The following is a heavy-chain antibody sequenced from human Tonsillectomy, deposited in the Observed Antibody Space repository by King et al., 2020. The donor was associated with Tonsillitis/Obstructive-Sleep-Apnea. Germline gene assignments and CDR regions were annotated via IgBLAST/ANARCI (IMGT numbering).Heavy chain of an antibody. Sequence: VQLVESGGGVVQPGRSLRLSCAASGCSFSTYGMHWVRQAPGKGLEWVAVISYDGSNKYYADSLKGRFTISRDTSKNTLYLQMNSLRAEDTAVYYCAKEATYYYGSGSYYNYYMDVWGKGTTVTVPS. J-gene: IGHJ6*03. V-gene: IGHV3-30*18. CDR2: ISYDGSNK. D-gene: IGHD3-10*01. CDR3: AKEATYYYGSGSYYNYYMDV. CDR1: GCSFSTYG.